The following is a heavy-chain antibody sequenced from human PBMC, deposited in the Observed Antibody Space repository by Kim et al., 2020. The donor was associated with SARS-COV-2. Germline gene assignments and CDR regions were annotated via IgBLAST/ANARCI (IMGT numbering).Heavy chain of an antibody. Sequence: YNAYAVSVKSRITSSPDTSKNQFSLQLNSVTPEETAVYYCARSHFYAFDFWGQGTMVTVSS. CDR3: ARSHFYAFDF. D-gene: IGHD3-3*02. V-gene: IGHV6-1*01. J-gene: IGHJ3*01. CDR2: YN.